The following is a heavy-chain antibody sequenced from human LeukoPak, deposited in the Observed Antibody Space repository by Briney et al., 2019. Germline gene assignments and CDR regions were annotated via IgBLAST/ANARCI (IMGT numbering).Heavy chain of an antibody. J-gene: IGHJ4*02. CDR2: ISSSGSYT. Sequence: GGSLRHSCAASGFSFSDYYMSWIRQAPGKGLEWVSYISSSGSYTNYADSVKGRFTISRDNAKNSLYLQMNSLRAEDTAVYYCARVRGYTGMVDYWGQGTLVTVSS. D-gene: IGHD5-18*01. CDR3: ARVRGYTGMVDY. CDR1: GFSFSDYY. V-gene: IGHV3-11*05.